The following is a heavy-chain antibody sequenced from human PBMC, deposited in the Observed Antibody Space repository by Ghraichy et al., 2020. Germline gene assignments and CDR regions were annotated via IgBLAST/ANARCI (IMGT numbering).Heavy chain of an antibody. CDR3: AKEGRNGRYFDY. CDR2: ISWNSGSI. J-gene: IGHJ4*02. D-gene: IGHD2-8*01. Sequence: SCAASGFTFDDYAMHWVRQAPGKGLEWVSGISWNSGSIGYADSVKGRFTISRDNAKNSLYLQMNSLRAEDMALYYCAKEGRNGRYFDYWGQGTLVTVSS. CDR1: GFTFDDYA. V-gene: IGHV3-9*03.